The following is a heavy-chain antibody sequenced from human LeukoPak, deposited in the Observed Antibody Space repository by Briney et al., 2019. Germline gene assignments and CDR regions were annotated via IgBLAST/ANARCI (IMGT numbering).Heavy chain of an antibody. CDR2: INPSGGST. V-gene: IGHV1-46*01. D-gene: IGHD2-2*01. CDR3: ARGHHCSSTSCYLMSYYYGMDV. Sequence: ASVKVSCKASGYTFTSYYMHWVRQAPGQGLEWMGIINPSGGSTSHAQKFQGRVTMTTDTSTSTAYMELRSLRSDDTAVYYCARGHHCSSTSCYLMSYYYGMDVWGQGTTVTVSS. J-gene: IGHJ6*02. CDR1: GYTFTSYY.